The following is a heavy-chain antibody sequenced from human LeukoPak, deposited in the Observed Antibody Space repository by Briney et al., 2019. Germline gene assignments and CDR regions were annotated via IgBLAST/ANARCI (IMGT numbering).Heavy chain of an antibody. Sequence: SETLSHTCAVYGGSFSGYYWSWIRQPPGKGLEWIGEINHSGSTNYNPSLKSRVTISVDTSKNQFSLKLSSVTAADTAVYYCARGPTAVALVLEDYWGQGTLVTVSS. CDR3: ARGPTAVALVLEDY. J-gene: IGHJ4*02. CDR2: INHSGST. CDR1: GGSFSGYY. V-gene: IGHV4-34*01. D-gene: IGHD6-13*01.